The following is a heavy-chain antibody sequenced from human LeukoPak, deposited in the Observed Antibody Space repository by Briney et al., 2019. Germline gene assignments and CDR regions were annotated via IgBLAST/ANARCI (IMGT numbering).Heavy chain of an antibody. CDR1: GFTFSSYD. CDR3: ARAAGWHWFDP. CDR2: IRPSGDNT. D-gene: IGHD6-19*01. J-gene: IGHJ5*02. Sequence: GGSLRLSCAASGFTFSSYDMTWVRQAPGRGLEWVSSIRPSGDNTYYGDSVKGRFTISRDNSKNTVYLQMNSVRVDDTAVYYCARAAGWHWFDPWGQGTLVTVSS. V-gene: IGHV3-23*01.